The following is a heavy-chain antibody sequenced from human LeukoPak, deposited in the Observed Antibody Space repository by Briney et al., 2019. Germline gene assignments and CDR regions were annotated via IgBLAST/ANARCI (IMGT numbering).Heavy chain of an antibody. CDR1: GFAFDDFA. V-gene: IGHV3-49*04. Sequence: PGGSLRLSCTTSGFAFDDFAMSWVRQPAGKGLEWVGFIRRRAYGGAAEYAASVKGRFIISRDDSKGIAYLQMNSLKTEDTAVYYCSRNGLDDSDYWSQGSRVIVSP. CDR2: IRRRAYGGAA. CDR3: SRNGLDDSDY. J-gene: IGHJ4*02.